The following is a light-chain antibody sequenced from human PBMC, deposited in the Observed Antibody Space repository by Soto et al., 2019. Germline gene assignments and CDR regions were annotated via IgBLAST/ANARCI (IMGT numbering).Light chain of an antibody. CDR1: LDIGND. CDR2: HTS. J-gene: IGKJ1*01. V-gene: IGKV1-17*01. CDR3: LQHKSYPWT. Sequence: DIQVTQSPSSLSASIGDRVSITCRASLDIGNDLDWYQQKPGKAPKRLLYHTSTLQSGVPSRFSGAGSGAEFTLTITGLQSGVFATYFCLQHKSYPWTFAKGTKVEL.